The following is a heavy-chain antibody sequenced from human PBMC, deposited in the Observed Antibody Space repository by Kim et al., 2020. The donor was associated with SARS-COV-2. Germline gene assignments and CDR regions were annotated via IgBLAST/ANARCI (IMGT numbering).Heavy chain of an antibody. V-gene: IGHV1-18*01. CDR1: GYTFTSYG. J-gene: IGHJ5*02. CDR2: ISAYNGNT. CDR3: ARDATYYYDSSGYSLSWFDP. D-gene: IGHD3-22*01. Sequence: ASVKVSCKASGYTFTSYGISWVRQAPGQGLEWMGWISAYNGNTNYAQKLQGRVTMTTDTSTSTAYMELRSLRSDDTAVYYCARDATYYYDSSGYSLSWFDPWGQGTLVTVSS.